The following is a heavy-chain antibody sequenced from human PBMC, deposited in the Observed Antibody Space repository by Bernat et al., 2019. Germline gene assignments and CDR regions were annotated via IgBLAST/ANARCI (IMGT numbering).Heavy chain of an antibody. CDR2: IYYSGST. Sequence: QLQLQESGPGLVKPSETLSLTCTVSGGSISSSSYYWGWIRQPPGKGLEWIGRIYYSGSTYYNPSLKSRVTISVDTSKNQFSLKLSSVTAADTAVYYCARTTVVTPNWYVDLWGRGTLVTVSS. D-gene: IGHD4-23*01. J-gene: IGHJ2*01. V-gene: IGHV4-39*01. CDR1: GGSISSSSYY. CDR3: ARTTVVTPNWYVDL.